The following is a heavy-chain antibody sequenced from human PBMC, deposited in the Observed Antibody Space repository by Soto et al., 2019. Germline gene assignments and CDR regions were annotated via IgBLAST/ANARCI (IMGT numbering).Heavy chain of an antibody. CDR2: ISGSGGST. CDR1: GFTFSSYA. V-gene: IGHV3-23*01. CDR3: AKSDLRFPRQLRGAFDI. Sequence: EVQLLESGGGLVQPGGSLRLSCAASGFTFSSYAMSWVRQAPGKGLEWVSAISGSGGSTYYADSVKGRFTISRDNSKNTLYLQMNSLRAEDTAVYYCAKSDLRFPRQLRGAFDIWGQGTMVTVSS. J-gene: IGHJ3*02. D-gene: IGHD3-3*01.